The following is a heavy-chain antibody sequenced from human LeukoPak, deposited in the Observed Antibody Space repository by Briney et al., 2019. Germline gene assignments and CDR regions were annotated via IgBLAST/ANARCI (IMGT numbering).Heavy chain of an antibody. Sequence: SETLSLTCTVSGDSIRSYYWSWIRQPPGKGLEWIGEINHSGSTNYNPSLKSRVTISVDTSKNQFSLKLSSVTAADTAVYYCARGRYQLLLFRTRTFDYWGQGTLVTVSS. CDR2: INHSGST. V-gene: IGHV4-34*01. D-gene: IGHD2-2*01. J-gene: IGHJ4*02. CDR3: ARGRYQLLLFRTRTFDY. CDR1: GDSIRSYY.